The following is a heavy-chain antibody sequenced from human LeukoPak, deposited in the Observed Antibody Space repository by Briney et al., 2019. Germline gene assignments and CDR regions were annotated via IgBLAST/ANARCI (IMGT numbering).Heavy chain of an antibody. CDR2: VSYDGSNK. V-gene: IGHV3-30*04. CDR1: GFTFSSYA. D-gene: IGHD6-19*01. CDR3: ARDLLSSTLFDRIAVAGNY. J-gene: IGHJ4*02. Sequence: PGGSLRLSCAASGFTFSSYAMHWVRQAPGKGLEWVAVVSYDGSNKYYADSVKGRFTISRDNSKNTLYLQMNSLRAEDTAVYYCARDLLSSTLFDRIAVAGNYWGQGTLVTVSS.